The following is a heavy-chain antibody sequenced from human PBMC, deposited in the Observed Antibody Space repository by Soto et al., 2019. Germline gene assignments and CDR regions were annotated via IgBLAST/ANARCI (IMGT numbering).Heavy chain of an antibody. D-gene: IGHD5-18*01. CDR1: GGSISSYY. V-gene: IGHV4-59*01. CDR3: ARDSGYSYGSFVY. CDR2: IYYSGST. J-gene: IGHJ4*02. Sequence: SETLSLTCTVSGGSISSYYWSGIRQPPGKGLEWIGYIYYSGSTNYNPSLKSRVTISVDTSKNQFSLKLSSVTAADTAVYYCARDSGYSYGSFVYWGQGTLVTVSS.